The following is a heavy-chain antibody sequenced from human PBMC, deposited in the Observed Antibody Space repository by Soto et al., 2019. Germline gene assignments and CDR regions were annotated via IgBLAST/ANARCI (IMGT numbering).Heavy chain of an antibody. V-gene: IGHV1-69*13. CDR1: GGSFSNYA. Sequence: GASVKVSCKASGGSFSNYAISWVRQAPGQGLEWMGGITPIFGRANYAQKFQGRVTITADESTSTAYMELSSLRSEDTAIYYCARGWSYDILTGFYYWGKGTLVTVSS. D-gene: IGHD3-9*01. CDR3: ARGWSYDILTGFYY. CDR2: ITPIFGRA. J-gene: IGHJ4*02.